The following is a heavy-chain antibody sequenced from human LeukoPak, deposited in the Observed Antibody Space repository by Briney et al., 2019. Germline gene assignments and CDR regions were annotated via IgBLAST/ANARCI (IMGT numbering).Heavy chain of an antibody. V-gene: IGHV3-7*05. J-gene: IGHJ6*02. CDR3: ARRRGDV. CDR2: LNQDGSEK. CDR1: GFTFSTYW. Sequence: PGGSPRLSCAASGFTFSTYWMSWVRQAPGKGLEWVAILNQDGSEKYYVDSVKGRFTISRDNAENSLYLQMNSLRVEDTAIYYCARRRGDVWGQGTTVTVSS.